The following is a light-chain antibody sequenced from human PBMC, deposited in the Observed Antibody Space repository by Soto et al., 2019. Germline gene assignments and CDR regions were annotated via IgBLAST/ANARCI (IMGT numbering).Light chain of an antibody. J-gene: IGKJ4*01. CDR1: QSVSSN. CDR2: GAF. Sequence: EIVMTQSPATLSVSPGGGAPLFCSASQSVSSNLAWYQQKPGQAPRLLLYGAFTRATGIPARFSGSGSGTQFTLIISSLQSEDFAVYYCQQYNDWPDLTFGGGTKVDIK. V-gene: IGKV3-15*01. CDR3: QQYNDWPDLT.